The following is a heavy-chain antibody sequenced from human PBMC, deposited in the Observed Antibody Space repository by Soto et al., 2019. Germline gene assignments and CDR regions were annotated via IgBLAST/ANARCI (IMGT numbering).Heavy chain of an antibody. J-gene: IGHJ6*02. Sequence: HVQLVQSGAEVKKPGSSVKVSCKASGGTFSSYAISWVRQAPGQGLEWMGGIIPIFGTTNYAQKFQGRVSITADKSTSTAYMELSSLRSEDTAVYYCAREGLTTLTTGDYYYGMDVWGQGTTVTVSS. CDR3: AREGLTTLTTGDYYYGMDV. V-gene: IGHV1-69*06. CDR1: GGTFSSYA. CDR2: IIPIFGTT. D-gene: IGHD4-4*01.